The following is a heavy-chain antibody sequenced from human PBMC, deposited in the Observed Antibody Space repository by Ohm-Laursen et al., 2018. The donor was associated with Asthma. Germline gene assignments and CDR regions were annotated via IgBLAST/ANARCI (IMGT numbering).Heavy chain of an antibody. Sequence: SLRLSCTASGFTFSSYAMNWVRQAPGKGLEWVAVGGSYYDGGLKYYADSVNGRFTVSRDNSKNTLYLQMNSLRAEDTAVYYCAKDWYGAFDIWGQGTMVTVSS. J-gene: IGHJ3*02. V-gene: IGHV3-30-3*01. CDR3: AKDWYGAFDI. D-gene: IGHD1-14*01. CDR2: GGSYYDGGLK. CDR1: GFTFSSYA.